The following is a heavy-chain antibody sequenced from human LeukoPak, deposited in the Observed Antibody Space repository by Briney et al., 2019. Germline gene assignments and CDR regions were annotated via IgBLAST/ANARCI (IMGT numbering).Heavy chain of an antibody. CDR2: INHSGST. Sequence: SETLSLTCAVYGGSFSGYYWSWIRQPPGKGLEWIGEINHSGSTNYNPTLKSRVTISVGTSKNQFSLKLSSVTAADTAVYYCARGGIYIGYYFDYWGQGTLVTVSS. D-gene: IGHD5-12*01. J-gene: IGHJ4*02. CDR3: ARGGIYIGYYFDY. CDR1: GGSFSGYY. V-gene: IGHV4-34*01.